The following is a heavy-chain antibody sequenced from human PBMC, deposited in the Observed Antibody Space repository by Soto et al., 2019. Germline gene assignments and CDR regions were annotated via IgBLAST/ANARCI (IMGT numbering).Heavy chain of an antibody. D-gene: IGHD3-10*01. V-gene: IGHV3-30-3*01. CDR2: ISYDGSNK. CDR1: GFTFSSYA. CDR3: ARELLDHASYVYYYGMDV. J-gene: IGHJ6*02. Sequence: PGGSLRLSCAASGFTFSSYAMHWVCQAPGKGLEWVAVISYDGSNKYYADSVKGRFTISRDNSKNTLYLQMNSLRAEDTAVYYCARELLDHASYVYYYGMDVWGQGTTVTVS.